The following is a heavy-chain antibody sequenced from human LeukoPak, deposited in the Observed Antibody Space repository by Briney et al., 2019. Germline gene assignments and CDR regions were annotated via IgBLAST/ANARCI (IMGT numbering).Heavy chain of an antibody. CDR3: AELGITMIGGV. CDR1: GFTFSNYE. D-gene: IGHD3-10*02. J-gene: IGHJ6*04. V-gene: IGHV3-48*03. CDR2: ISSSGSTI. Sequence: PGGSLRLSCAASGFTFSNYEMNWVRQGPGKVLEWVSYISSSGSTIYYADSVKGRFTISRDNAKNSLYLQMNSLRAEDTAVYYCAELGITMIGGVWGKGTTVTISS.